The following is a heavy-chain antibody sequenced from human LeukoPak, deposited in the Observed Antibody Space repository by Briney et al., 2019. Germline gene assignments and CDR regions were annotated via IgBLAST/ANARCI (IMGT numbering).Heavy chain of an antibody. CDR3: ARDGRSGDTKALDY. V-gene: IGHV1-3*01. Sequence: ASVKVSCKASGYTFTSYAIHWVRQAPGQRLEWMGWISAGNGNTKYSQNFQGRVTFISNTSATTAFMELSSLRSEDAAVYYCARDGRSGDTKALDYWGQGTLVTVSS. J-gene: IGHJ4*02. CDR1: GYTFTSYA. CDR2: ISAGNGNT. D-gene: IGHD4-17*01.